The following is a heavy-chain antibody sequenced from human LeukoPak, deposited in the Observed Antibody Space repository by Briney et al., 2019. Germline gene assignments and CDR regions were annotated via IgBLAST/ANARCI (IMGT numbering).Heavy chain of an antibody. V-gene: IGHV4-59*12. CDR2: IYYSGST. Sequence: SETLSLTCTVSGGSISSYYWSWIRQPPGKGLEWIGYIYYSGSTNYNPSLKSRVTISVDTSKNQFSLKLSSVTAADTAVYYCARERSKYQLLSSLYYYYYYMDVWGKGTTVTVSS. D-gene: IGHD2-2*01. CDR1: GGSISSYY. CDR3: ARERSKYQLLSSLYYYYYYMDV. J-gene: IGHJ6*03.